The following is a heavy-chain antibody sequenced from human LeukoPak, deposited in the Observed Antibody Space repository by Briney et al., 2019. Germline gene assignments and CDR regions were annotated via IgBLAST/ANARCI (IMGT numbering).Heavy chain of an antibody. CDR1: GFTFSSYP. J-gene: IGHJ4*02. D-gene: IGHD6-19*01. CDR3: ATSSGWYPKYFDY. Sequence: GGSLRLSCAASGFTFSSYPMSWVRQAPGKGLEWVSAISGSGGDTYYADSVKGRFTISRDNSKNTLDLQMNSLRAEDMALYYCATSSGWYPKYFDYWGQGTLVTVSS. V-gene: IGHV3-23*01. CDR2: ISGSGGDT.